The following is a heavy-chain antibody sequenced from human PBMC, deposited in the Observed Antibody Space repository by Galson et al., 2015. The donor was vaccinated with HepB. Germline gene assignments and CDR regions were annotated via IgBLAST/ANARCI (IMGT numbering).Heavy chain of an antibody. CDR1: GGSISSSGYS. J-gene: IGHJ6*02. D-gene: IGHD5-12*01. V-gene: IGHV4-39*07. CDR3: ARNPDVATFRGMGV. Sequence: TLSLTCAVSGGSISSSGYSWGWLRQPPGKGLEGIGSVHYSGSAYSNPALKSRVTITVNTSKNQFSLKLSSVTAADTAVYYCARNPDVATFRGMGVWGHGTTVTVSS. CDR2: VHYSGSA.